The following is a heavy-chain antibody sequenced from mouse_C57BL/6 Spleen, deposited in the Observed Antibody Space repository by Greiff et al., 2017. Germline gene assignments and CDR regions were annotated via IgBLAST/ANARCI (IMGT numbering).Heavy chain of an antibody. V-gene: IGHV1-75*01. CDR2: IFPGSGST. Sequence: VKLMESGPELVKPGASVKISCKASGYTFTDYYINWVKQRPGQGLEWIGWIFPGSGSTYYNEKFKGKATLTVDKSSSTAYMLLSSLTSEDSAVYFCARTDGSSYPAWFAYWGQGTLVTVSA. J-gene: IGHJ3*01. CDR1: GYTFTDYY. D-gene: IGHD1-1*01. CDR3: ARTDGSSYPAWFAY.